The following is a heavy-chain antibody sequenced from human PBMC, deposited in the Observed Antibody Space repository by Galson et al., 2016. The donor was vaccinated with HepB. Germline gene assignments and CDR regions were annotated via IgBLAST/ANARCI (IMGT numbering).Heavy chain of an antibody. V-gene: IGHV3-72*01. D-gene: IGHD1-26*01. Sequence: SLRLSCAASGFIFSDHYIDWVRQAPGKGLEWLGRSTNKANGYNTEYAASVGGRFNISRDDSKKSLYLKMNSLKIEDTAEYYCARWQSGRPVNWGQGTLVTVSS. J-gene: IGHJ4*02. CDR1: GFIFSDHY. CDR3: ARWQSGRPVN. CDR2: STNKANGYNT.